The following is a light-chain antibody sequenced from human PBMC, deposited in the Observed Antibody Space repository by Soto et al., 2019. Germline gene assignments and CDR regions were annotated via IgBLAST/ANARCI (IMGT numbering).Light chain of an antibody. Sequence: EIVMTQSPATLSVSPGERATLSCRASQSVSSNLAWYQQKPGQTPRLLIYDASSRATGIPARFSGSGSGTDVTLTISSLQSEEFSVYYCQQYNNWPLTFGGGTNVEIK. V-gene: IGKV3-15*01. J-gene: IGKJ4*01. CDR1: QSVSSN. CDR2: DAS. CDR3: QQYNNWPLT.